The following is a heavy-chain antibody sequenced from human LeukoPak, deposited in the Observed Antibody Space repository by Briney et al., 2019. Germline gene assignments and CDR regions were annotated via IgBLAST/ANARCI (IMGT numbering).Heavy chain of an antibody. J-gene: IGHJ3*02. D-gene: IGHD3-22*01. CDR3: ARGPYYYGSSGAFDI. Sequence: ASVKVSCKASGGTFSSYAISWVRQAPGQGLEWMGGIIPIFGTANYAQKFQGRVTITADKSTSTAYMELSSLRSEDTAVYYCARGPYYYGSSGAFDIWGQGTMVTVSS. V-gene: IGHV1-69*06. CDR2: IIPIFGTA. CDR1: GGTFSSYA.